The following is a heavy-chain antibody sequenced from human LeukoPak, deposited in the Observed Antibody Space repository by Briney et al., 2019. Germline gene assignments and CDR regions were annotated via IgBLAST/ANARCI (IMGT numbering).Heavy chain of an antibody. CDR2: INSDGSIT. J-gene: IGHJ5*02. CDR3: ARETSGRPNWFDP. CDR1: GFTFSSNW. D-gene: IGHD6-19*01. Sequence: PGGSLRLSRAASGFTFSSNWMHWVRQAPGKGLVWVSRINSDGSITNYADSVKGRVTISRDNAKSTLYLQMNSLRAEDTAVYYCARETSGRPNWFDPWGEGTLVTASS. V-gene: IGHV3-74*01.